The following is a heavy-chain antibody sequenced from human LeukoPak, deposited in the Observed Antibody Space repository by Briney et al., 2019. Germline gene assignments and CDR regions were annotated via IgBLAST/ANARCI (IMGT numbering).Heavy chain of an antibody. CDR2: ITSSSSYI. D-gene: IGHD6-19*01. CDR1: GFTFSSYS. V-gene: IGHV3-21*01. J-gene: IGHJ5*02. Sequence: GGSLRLSCAASGFTFSSYSMNWVRQAPGKGLEWVSSITSSSSYIYHADSVKGRFTISRDNAKNSLYLQMNSLRAEDTAVYYCAREMLAAVAAQSWGQGTLVTVSS. CDR3: AREMLAAVAAQS.